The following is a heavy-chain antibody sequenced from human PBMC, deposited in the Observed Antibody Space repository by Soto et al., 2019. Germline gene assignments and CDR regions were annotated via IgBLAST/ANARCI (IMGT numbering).Heavy chain of an antibody. J-gene: IGHJ4*02. CDR2: ISYDGSNK. D-gene: IGHD3-3*01. CDR3: ARPPGNYDFWSGLDY. CDR1: GFNFSSYA. V-gene: IGHV3-30-3*01. Sequence: GGSLRLSCAASGFNFSSYAIHWVRQAPGKGLEWVAVISYDGSNKYYADSVKGRFTISRDNSKNTLYLQMSSLRSEDTAVYYCARPPGNYDFWSGLDYWGQGTLVTVSS.